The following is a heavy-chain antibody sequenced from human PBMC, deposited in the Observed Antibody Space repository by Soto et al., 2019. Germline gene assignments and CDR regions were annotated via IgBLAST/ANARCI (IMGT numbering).Heavy chain of an antibody. J-gene: IGHJ5*02. V-gene: IGHV3-30*18. CDR3: AKNGPGVGAFQGMSDYYDP. Sequence: QAQLVESGGGVVQPGRSLRLSCAASGFTFSSYGMHWVRQAPGKGLEWVAVISNDGGNKYYADSVKGRFTISRDNSKNTLYLQMNSLRVEDTAVYYCAKNGPGVGAFQGMSDYYDPWGQGTLVTVSS. CDR1: GFTFSSYG. CDR2: ISNDGGNK. D-gene: IGHD3-3*01.